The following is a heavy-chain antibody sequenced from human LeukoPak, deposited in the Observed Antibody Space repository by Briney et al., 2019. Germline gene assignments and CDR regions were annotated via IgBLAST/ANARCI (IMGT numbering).Heavy chain of an antibody. Sequence: GGSLRLSCTSSGFTFCDYVMTWVRQAPGKGLEWVGFIRSKAYGESTDYAASVKGRFTISRDDSESIAYLQMNSLRTEDTAVYYCARVRTIAAAATLPLFDSWGQGTLVTVSS. D-gene: IGHD6-13*01. J-gene: IGHJ4*02. V-gene: IGHV3-49*04. CDR2: IRSKAYGEST. CDR1: GFTFCDYV. CDR3: ARVRTIAAAATLPLFDS.